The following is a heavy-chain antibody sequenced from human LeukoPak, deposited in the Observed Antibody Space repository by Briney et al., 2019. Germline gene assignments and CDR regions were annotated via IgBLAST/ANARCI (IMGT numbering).Heavy chain of an antibody. CDR1: GSIFTSYW. Sequence: GASLKISCKGSGSIFTSYWIGWVRQMPGKGLEWMGIIYPGDSDTRYSPSFQGQVTISADKSISTAYLQWSSIMASDTAMYYCARKVSLVGSSGYYYYSGAGTLVTASP. CDR2: IYPGDSDT. CDR3: ARKVSLVGSSGYYYY. D-gene: IGHD3-22*01. J-gene: IGHJ4*01. V-gene: IGHV5-51*01.